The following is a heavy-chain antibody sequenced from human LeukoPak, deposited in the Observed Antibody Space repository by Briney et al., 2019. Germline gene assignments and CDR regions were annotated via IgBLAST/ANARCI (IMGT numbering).Heavy chain of an antibody. CDR1: GGPISGYY. V-gene: IGHV4-59*08. D-gene: IGHD2-15*01. CDR2: IYLSGST. Sequence: PSETLSLTCIVSGGPISGYYWSWIRQPPGKGLEWIGYIYLSGSTNYNPSLKSRVTISLDTSKNQFSLSLSSVTAADTAVYYCARHRCSGGRCYSFEYNWFDPWGQGTLVIVSS. J-gene: IGHJ5*02. CDR3: ARHRCSGGRCYSFEYNWFDP.